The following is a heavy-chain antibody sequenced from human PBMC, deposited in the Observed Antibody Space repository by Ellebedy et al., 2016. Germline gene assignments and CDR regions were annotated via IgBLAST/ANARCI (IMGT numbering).Heavy chain of an antibody. CDR1: GYTFTSYG. Sequence: ASVKVSCKASGYTFTSYGINWVRQAPGQGLEWMGWISGYTGNTNYAQKLQGRVTITRDTSTSPAYMELRSLRSDDTAVYYCARAPHSSMITFGGVSALFDYWGQGTLVTVSS. J-gene: IGHJ4*02. CDR2: ISGYTGNT. D-gene: IGHD3-16*01. CDR3: ARAPHSSMITFGGVSALFDY. V-gene: IGHV1-18*01.